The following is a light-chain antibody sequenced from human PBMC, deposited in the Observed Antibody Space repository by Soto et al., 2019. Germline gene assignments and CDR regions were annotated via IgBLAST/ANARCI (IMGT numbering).Light chain of an antibody. Sequence: QSVLTQPPSASGSPGQSVTISCTGTSSDVGGYKYVSWYQQHPGKAPKLMIFEVSRRPSGVPDRFSGSKSGNTASLTVSGLQAEDEAAYYCSSYAGRNTWVFGGGTKLTVL. V-gene: IGLV2-8*01. CDR3: SSYAGRNTWV. CDR2: EVS. J-gene: IGLJ3*02. CDR1: SSDVGGYKY.